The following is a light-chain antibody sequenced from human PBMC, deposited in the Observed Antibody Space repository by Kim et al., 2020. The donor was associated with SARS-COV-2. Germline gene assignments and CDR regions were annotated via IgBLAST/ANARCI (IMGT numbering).Light chain of an antibody. CDR1: QGISNH. V-gene: IGKV1-27*01. CDR2: AAS. J-gene: IGKJ5*01. Sequence: DIQMTHSPSSLSASVGDRVTITCRASQGISNHLAWYQQKPGKVPKLLIYAASTLRSGVPSRFSGSGSGTEFTLTISSLQPEDVATYYCQKYNSAPLTFGGGTRVDIK. CDR3: QKYNSAPLT.